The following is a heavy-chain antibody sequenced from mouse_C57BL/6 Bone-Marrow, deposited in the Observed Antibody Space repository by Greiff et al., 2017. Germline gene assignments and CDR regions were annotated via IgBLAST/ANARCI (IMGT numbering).Heavy chain of an antibody. Sequence: VQLQQPGTELVKPGASVKLSCKASGYTFTSYWMHWVKQRPGQGLEWIGNINPSNGGTNYNEKFKSKATLTVDKSSSTAYMQLSSLTSEDSAVYYGARSPYYYGSSYAMDYWGQGTSVTVSS. D-gene: IGHD1-1*01. V-gene: IGHV1-53*01. J-gene: IGHJ4*01. CDR1: GYTFTSYW. CDR3: ARSPYYYGSSYAMDY. CDR2: INPSNGGT.